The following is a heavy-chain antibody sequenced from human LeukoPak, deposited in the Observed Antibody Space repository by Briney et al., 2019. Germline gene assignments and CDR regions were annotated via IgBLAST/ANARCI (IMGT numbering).Heavy chain of an antibody. V-gene: IGHV1-46*01. D-gene: IGHD3-22*01. CDR2: INPIGGST. Sequence: ASVKDSCKASGYTFTSYYMHWVRQAPGQGREGMGIINPIGGSTSYAQKFEGRVTMTRDTSTSTVYMELSSLRSEDTAVYYCARVGDSSGLHDAFDIWGQGTMVTVSS. CDR3: ARVGDSSGLHDAFDI. CDR1: GYTFTSYY. J-gene: IGHJ3*02.